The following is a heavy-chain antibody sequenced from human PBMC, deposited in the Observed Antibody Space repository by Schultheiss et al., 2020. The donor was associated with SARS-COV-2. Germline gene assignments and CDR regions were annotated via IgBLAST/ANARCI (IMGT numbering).Heavy chain of an antibody. J-gene: IGHJ4*02. D-gene: IGHD1-14*01. Sequence: SETLSLTCAVYGGSFSGYYWSWIRQPPGKGLEWIGEINHSGSTNYNPSLKSRVTISVDTSKNQFSLKLSSVTAADTAVYYCAKEGAGYVGYWGQGTLVTVSS. CDR2: INHSGST. CDR1: GGSFSGYY. V-gene: IGHV4-34*01. CDR3: AKEGAGYVGY.